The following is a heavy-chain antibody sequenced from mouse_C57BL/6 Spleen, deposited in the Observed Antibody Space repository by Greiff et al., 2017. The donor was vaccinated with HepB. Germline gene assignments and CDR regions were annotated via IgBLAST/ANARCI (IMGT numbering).Heavy chain of an antibody. D-gene: IGHD2-4*01. Sequence: EVQLQQSVAELVRPGASVKLSCTASGFNFKNTYMHWVRQSPEQGLEWIGRIDPANGNTKYAPKFQGKATITADTSSNTAYLQLSSLTSEDTAIYYCAREGDYFFDYWGQGTTLTVSS. CDR3: AREGDYFFDY. V-gene: IGHV14-3*01. J-gene: IGHJ2*01. CDR2: IDPANGNT. CDR1: GFNFKNTY.